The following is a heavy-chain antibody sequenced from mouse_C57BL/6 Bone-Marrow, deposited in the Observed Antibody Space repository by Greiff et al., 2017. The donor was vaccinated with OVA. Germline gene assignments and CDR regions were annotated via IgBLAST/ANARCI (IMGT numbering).Heavy chain of an antibody. Sequence: VQLQQSGPGLVQPSQSLSISCTVSGFSLTSYGVHWVRQSPGKGLEWLGVIWRGGSTDYNAAFISRLSIIKDNSKSQVFVKMNRLQVDDTAIYYCARLCYGYEGFAYWGQGTLVTVSA. D-gene: IGHD2-2*01. CDR2: IWRGGST. J-gene: IGHJ3*01. CDR1: GFSLTSYG. CDR3: ARLCYGYEGFAY. V-gene: IGHV2-2*01.